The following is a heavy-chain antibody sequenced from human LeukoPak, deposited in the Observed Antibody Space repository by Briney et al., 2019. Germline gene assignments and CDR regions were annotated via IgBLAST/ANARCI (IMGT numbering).Heavy chain of an antibody. J-gene: IGHJ4*02. Sequence: GGSLRLSCAASGFTFSSYAMSWVRQAPGKGLEWVANIKQDGSDKYYVDSVKGRFTISRDNAKNSLYLQMNSLRAEDTAVYYCARAYGSGRPHYWGQGTLVTVSS. CDR3: ARAYGSGRPHY. V-gene: IGHV3-7*01. CDR1: GFTFSSYA. CDR2: IKQDGSDK. D-gene: IGHD3-10*01.